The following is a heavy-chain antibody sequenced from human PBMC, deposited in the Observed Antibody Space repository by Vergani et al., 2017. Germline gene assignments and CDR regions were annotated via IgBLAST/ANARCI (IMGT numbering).Heavy chain of an antibody. CDR1: GGSFSGYY. J-gene: IGHJ5*02. Sequence: QVQLQLWGAGLLKPSETLSLTCAVYGGSFSGYYWSWIRQPPGKGLEWIGEINHSGSTNYNPSLKSRVTISVDTSKNQFSLKLSSVTAADTAVYYCARSPKGAVTTYCFDPWGQGTLVTVSS. D-gene: IGHD4-17*01. CDR2: INHSGST. CDR3: ARSPKGAVTTYCFDP. V-gene: IGHV4-34*01.